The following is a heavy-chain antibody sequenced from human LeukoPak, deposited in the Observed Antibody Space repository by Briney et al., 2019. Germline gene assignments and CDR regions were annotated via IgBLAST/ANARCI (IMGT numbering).Heavy chain of an antibody. J-gene: IGHJ4*02. Sequence: GGSLRLSCAASGFTFSSYGMHWVRQAPGKGLEWVAVISYDGSNKYYADSVKGRFTISRDNSKNTLYLQMNSLRAEDTAVYYCAKEVIAAAAPDYWGQGTLVTVSS. V-gene: IGHV3-30*18. CDR3: AKEVIAAAAPDY. CDR1: GFTFSSYG. CDR2: ISYDGSNK. D-gene: IGHD6-13*01.